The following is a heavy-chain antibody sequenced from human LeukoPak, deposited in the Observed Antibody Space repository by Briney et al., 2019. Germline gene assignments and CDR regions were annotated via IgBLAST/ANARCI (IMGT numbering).Heavy chain of an antibody. CDR2: IGVSGTST. CDR3: ATALLRASTYMDV. CDR1: GFTFRTYA. Sequence: GGSLRLSCAASGFTFRTYALNWVRKAPGKGLEWVSGIGVSGTSTYYADSVKSRLTTSRHNSKNTLYLQINSLRAEDTAVYYCATALLRASTYMDVWGKGTTVTVSS. D-gene: IGHD1-1*01. V-gene: IGHV3-23*01. J-gene: IGHJ6*03.